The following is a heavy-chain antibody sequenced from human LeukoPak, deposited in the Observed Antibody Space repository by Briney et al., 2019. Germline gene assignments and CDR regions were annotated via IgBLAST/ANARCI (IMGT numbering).Heavy chain of an antibody. V-gene: IGHV4-59*01. Sequence: SETLSLTYTVSGGSITNYFWTWIRQPPGKGLEWIGYIYYSGSTNYNPSLKSRVTISLDTSKNQFSLKLSSVTAADTAVYYCARSKWGYAFDIWGQETMVTVSS. D-gene: IGHD1-26*01. CDR3: ARSKWGYAFDI. CDR1: GGSITNYF. CDR2: IYYSGST. J-gene: IGHJ3*02.